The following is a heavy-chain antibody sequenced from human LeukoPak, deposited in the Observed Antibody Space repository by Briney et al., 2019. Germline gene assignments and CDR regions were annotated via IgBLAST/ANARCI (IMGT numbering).Heavy chain of an antibody. Sequence: PGRSLRLSCAASGFTFSSYGMHWVRQAPGKGLEWVAVIWYDGSNKYYADSAKGRFTISRDNSKNTLYLQMNSLRAEDTAVYYCARDRAKSHFDYWGQGTLVTVSS. D-gene: IGHD4/OR15-4a*01. V-gene: IGHV3-33*01. CDR1: GFTFSSYG. J-gene: IGHJ4*02. CDR2: IWYDGSNK. CDR3: ARDRAKSHFDY.